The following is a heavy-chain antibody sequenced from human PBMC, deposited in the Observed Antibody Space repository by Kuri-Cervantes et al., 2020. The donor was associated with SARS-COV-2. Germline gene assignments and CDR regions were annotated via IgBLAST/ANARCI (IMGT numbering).Heavy chain of an antibody. CDR1: GFTFSSYA. Sequence: GGSLRLSCAASGFTFSSYAMHWVRQAPGKGLEWVAVISYDGSNKYYADSVKGRFTISRDNSKNTLYLQMNSPRAEDTAVYYCAKVSLGIAVAGQPFDYWGQGTLVTVSS. V-gene: IGHV3-30-3*01. D-gene: IGHD6-19*01. CDR2: ISYDGSNK. CDR3: AKVSLGIAVAGQPFDY. J-gene: IGHJ4*02.